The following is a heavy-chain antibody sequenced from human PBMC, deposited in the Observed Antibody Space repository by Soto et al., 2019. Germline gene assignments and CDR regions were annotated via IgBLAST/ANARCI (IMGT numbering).Heavy chain of an antibody. CDR2: ISPSGTT. J-gene: IGHJ4*02. D-gene: IGHD3-10*01. Sequence: LSLTCTVYGGSFSNNYWTWFRQPPGKGLEWIGEISPSGTTKYIPSLKSRGTISVDTSRKQFFLKVASVSAADTAVYYCATSLWFGTQPEIWGPGTLVTVXS. CDR3: ATSLWFGTQPEI. CDR1: GGSFSNNY. V-gene: IGHV4-34*01.